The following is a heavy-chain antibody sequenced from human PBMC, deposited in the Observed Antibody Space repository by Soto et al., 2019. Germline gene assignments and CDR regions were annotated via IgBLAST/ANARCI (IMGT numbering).Heavy chain of an antibody. D-gene: IGHD2-2*01. Sequence: GESLKISCTGFGYTFTTFWISWVRQMPGRGLEWMGRIDPRDSYTTYSPSFQGHVTISVDKSIRTAYLQWGSLKASDTAMYYCARLYCTSSTCDSWFDPWGQGTLVTVSS. J-gene: IGHJ5*02. CDR1: GYTFTTFW. V-gene: IGHV5-10-1*01. CDR3: ARLYCTSSTCDSWFDP. CDR2: IDPRDSYT.